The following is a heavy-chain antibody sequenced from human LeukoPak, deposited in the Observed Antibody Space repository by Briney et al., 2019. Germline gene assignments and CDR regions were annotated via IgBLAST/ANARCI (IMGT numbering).Heavy chain of an antibody. CDR1: GGSISSYY. CDR3: ARHGSSGWYAFDY. CDR2: IYYSGST. D-gene: IGHD6-19*01. J-gene: IGHJ4*02. Sequence: SETLSLTCTVSGGSISSYYWSWIRQPLGKGLEWIGYIYYSGSTNYNPSLKSRVTISVDTSKNQFSLKLSSVTAADTAVYYCARHGSSGWYAFDYWGQGTLVTVSS. V-gene: IGHV4-59*08.